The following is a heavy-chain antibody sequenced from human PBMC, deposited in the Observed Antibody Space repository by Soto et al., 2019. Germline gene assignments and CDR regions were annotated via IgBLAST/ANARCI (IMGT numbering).Heavy chain of an antibody. J-gene: IGHJ4*02. CDR3: ARLPGIAVAKDY. Sequence: EVQLVESVGGLVQPGGSLRLSCAASGFTFSDHYMDWVRQAPGKGLEWVGRTRNKANSYTTEYAASVKGRITISRDTSKDYLDLKMNSLKDEDTAVYSCARLPGIAVAKDYWGQGTRVTVSS. CDR1: GFTFSDHY. D-gene: IGHD6-19*01. CDR2: TRNKANSYTT. V-gene: IGHV3-72*01.